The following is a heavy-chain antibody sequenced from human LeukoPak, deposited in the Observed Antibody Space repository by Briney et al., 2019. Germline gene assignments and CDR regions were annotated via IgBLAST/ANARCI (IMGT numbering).Heavy chain of an antibody. CDR1: GFTFSSYG. V-gene: IGHV3-30*03. CDR2: ISYDGSNK. CDR3: ARPGTTYYYYYGMDV. Sequence: GRSLRLSCAASGFTFSSYGMHWVRQAPGKGLEWVAVISYDGSNKYYADSVKGRFTISRDNSKNTLYLQMNSLRAEDTAVYYCARPGTTYYYYYGMDVWGQGTTVTVSS. J-gene: IGHJ6*02. D-gene: IGHD4-17*01.